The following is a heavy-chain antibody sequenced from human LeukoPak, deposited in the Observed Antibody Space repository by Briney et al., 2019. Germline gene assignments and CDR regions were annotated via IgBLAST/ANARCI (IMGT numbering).Heavy chain of an antibody. V-gene: IGHV1-2*02. CDR3: ARDLILWFGEFDAFDI. Sequence: ASVKVSCKASGYTFTGCYMHWVRQAPGQGLEWMGWINPNSGGTNYAQKFQGRVTMTRDTSISTAYMELSRLRSDDTAVCYCARDLILWFGEFDAFDIWGQGTMVTVSS. CDR2: INPNSGGT. D-gene: IGHD3-10*01. CDR1: GYTFTGCY. J-gene: IGHJ3*02.